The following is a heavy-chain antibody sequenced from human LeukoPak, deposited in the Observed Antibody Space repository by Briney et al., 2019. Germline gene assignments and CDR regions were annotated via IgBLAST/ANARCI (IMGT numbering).Heavy chain of an antibody. Sequence: SGGSLRLSCAASGFTFSSYSMNWVRQAPGKGLEWVSSISSSSSYIYYADSVKGRFTISRDNAKNSLYLQMNSLRAEDTAVYYCARGDSSGYYLTYFDYWGQGTLVTVSS. J-gene: IGHJ4*02. CDR1: GFTFSSYS. CDR2: ISSSSSYI. V-gene: IGHV3-21*01. D-gene: IGHD3-22*01. CDR3: ARGDSSGYYLTYFDY.